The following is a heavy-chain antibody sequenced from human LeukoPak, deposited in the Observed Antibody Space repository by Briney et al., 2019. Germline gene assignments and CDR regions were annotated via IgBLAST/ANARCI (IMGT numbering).Heavy chain of an antibody. Sequence: ASVKVSCKASGGTFSSYAISWVRQAPGQGLEWMGGIIPIFGTANYAQKFQGRVTITTDESTGTANMELSSLRSEDTAVYYCARRDSSTYYWYFDLWGRGTLVTVSS. D-gene: IGHD6-13*01. CDR3: ARRDSSTYYWYFDL. V-gene: IGHV1-69*05. CDR1: GGTFSSYA. J-gene: IGHJ2*01. CDR2: IIPIFGTA.